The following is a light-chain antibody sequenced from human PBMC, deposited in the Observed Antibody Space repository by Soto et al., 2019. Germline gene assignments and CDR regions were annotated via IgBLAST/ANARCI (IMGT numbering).Light chain of an antibody. J-gene: IGKJ1*01. Sequence: DIQMAQSPSTLSASVGDRVTIACRASQSIGSWLAWYQQKPGKAPKFLIYKASTLESGVPSRFSGSGSGTEFTLTISSLQPDDFATYYCQQYETYWTFGQGTKVEIK. CDR2: KAS. CDR3: QQYETYWT. CDR1: QSIGSW. V-gene: IGKV1-5*03.